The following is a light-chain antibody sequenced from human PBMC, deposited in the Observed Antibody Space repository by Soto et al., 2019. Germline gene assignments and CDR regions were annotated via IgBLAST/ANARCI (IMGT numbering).Light chain of an antibody. Sequence: QSALTQPASVFGSPGQSITFSCTGTSSDVGGYNFVSWYQQHPGKAPKLMIYEVSSRPSGVSNRFSGSKSGNTASLTISGLQPEDVADYSYSSYTTSSTVVFGTETKVTV. CDR1: SSDVGGYNF. CDR2: EVS. CDR3: SSYTTSSTVV. J-gene: IGLJ1*01. V-gene: IGLV2-14*03.